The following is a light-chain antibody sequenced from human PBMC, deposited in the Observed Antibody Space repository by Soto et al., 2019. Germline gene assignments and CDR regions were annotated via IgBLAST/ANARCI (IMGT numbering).Light chain of an antibody. CDR1: QSLSTY. CDR3: QQRSDWHPTLT. J-gene: IGKJ4*01. CDR2: DAS. V-gene: IGKV3-11*01. Sequence: EIVLTQSPATLSLSPGERATLSCRASQSLSTYLAWYQQKPGQAPRLLIYDASNRATGIPARFSGSGSGTDFTLSISRLEPEDFAVYYCQQRSDWHPTLTFGGGTKVEIK.